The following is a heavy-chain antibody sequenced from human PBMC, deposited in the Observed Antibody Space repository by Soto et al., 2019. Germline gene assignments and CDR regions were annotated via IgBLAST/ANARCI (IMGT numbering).Heavy chain of an antibody. D-gene: IGHD1-7*01. CDR2: ISGSGGRT. CDR3: AKGGIWKYPKDEYFQD. Sequence: GGSLRLSCAASGFTFSSYAMSWVRQAPGKGLEWVSAISGSGGRTFYADSVKGRFTISRDNSKNTLYVQMNSLRAEDTAVYYCAKGGIWKYPKDEYFQDWGQGTLVTVSS. CDR1: GFTFSSYA. J-gene: IGHJ1*01. V-gene: IGHV3-23*01.